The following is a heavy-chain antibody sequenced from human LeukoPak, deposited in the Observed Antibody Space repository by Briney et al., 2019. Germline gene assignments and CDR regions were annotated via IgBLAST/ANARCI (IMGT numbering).Heavy chain of an antibody. V-gene: IGHV3-30-3*01. D-gene: IGHD5-18*01. CDR2: ISYDGSNK. J-gene: IGHJ4*02. CDR3: AREASGGTAMIYYDY. Sequence: PGGSLRLSCSASGFTFSSYAMHWVRQAPGKGLEWVAVISYDGSNKYYADSVKGRFTISRDNSKNTLYLQMNSLRAEDTAVYYCAREASGGTAMIYYDYWGQGTLVTVSS. CDR1: GFTFSSYA.